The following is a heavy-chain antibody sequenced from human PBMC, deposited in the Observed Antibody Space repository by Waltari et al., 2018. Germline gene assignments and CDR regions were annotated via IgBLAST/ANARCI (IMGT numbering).Heavy chain of an antibody. CDR1: GGSISSYY. J-gene: IGHJ2*01. Sequence: QVQLQESGPGLVKPSETLSLTCTVSGGSISSYYWSWIRQPAGKGLEWIGRIYTRGSTNSNPSRKSRVTRSGDTAKNQFSLKRSAVTAADTAVYDCARSRLWFGELSPWYFDLWGRGTLVTVSS. D-gene: IGHD3-10*01. V-gene: IGHV4-4*07. CDR3: ARSRLWFGELSPWYFDL. CDR2: IYTRGST.